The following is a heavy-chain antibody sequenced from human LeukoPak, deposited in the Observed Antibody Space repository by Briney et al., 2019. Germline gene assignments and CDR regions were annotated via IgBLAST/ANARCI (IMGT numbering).Heavy chain of an antibody. V-gene: IGHV1-18*01. CDR3: ARVNYDILTGYYIPHGFDI. CDR1: GYTFSGTGW. CDR2: ISGYKGDT. Sequence: ASVKVSCKASGYTFSGTGWYLYWLRQAPGQGLEWMGWISGYKGDTKYAQKPHDRVTMTTDTSTSTAYMELRSLRPDDTAVYYCARVNYDILTGYYIPHGFDIRGQGSMVTVSS. J-gene: IGHJ3*02. D-gene: IGHD3-9*01.